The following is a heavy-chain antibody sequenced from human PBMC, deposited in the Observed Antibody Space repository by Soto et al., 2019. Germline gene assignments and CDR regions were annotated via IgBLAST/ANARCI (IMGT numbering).Heavy chain of an antibody. V-gene: IGHV4-34*01. D-gene: IGHD5-18*01. J-gene: IGHJ3*02. CDR2: INHSGST. Sequence: QVQLQQWGAGLLKPSETLSLTCAVYGGSFSGYYWSWIRQPPGKGLEWIGEINHSGSTNYNPSLKSRVTISVDTSKNQFSLKLSSVTAADTAVYYCARYTAMVHAFDIWGQGTMVTVSS. CDR1: GGSFSGYY. CDR3: ARYTAMVHAFDI.